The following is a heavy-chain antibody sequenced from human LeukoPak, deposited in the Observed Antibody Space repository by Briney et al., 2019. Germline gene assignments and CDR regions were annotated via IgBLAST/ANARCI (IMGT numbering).Heavy chain of an antibody. J-gene: IGHJ4*02. D-gene: IGHD3-10*01. CDR3: ARTPYGSGSSGFDY. V-gene: IGHV4-59*12. CDR2: IYYSGST. Sequence: PSETLSLTCTVSGGSISSYYWSWIRQPPGKGLEWIGYIYYSGSTNYNPSLKSRVTISVDKSKNQFSLKLSSVTAADTAVYYCARTPYGSGSSGFDYWGQGTLVTVSS. CDR1: GGSISSYY.